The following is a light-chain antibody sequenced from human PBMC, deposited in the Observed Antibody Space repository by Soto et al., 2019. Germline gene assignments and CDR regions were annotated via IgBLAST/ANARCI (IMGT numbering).Light chain of an antibody. V-gene: IGLV1-44*01. CDR1: SSNIGSNT. CDR3: SALDNSLNGYV. CDR2: TAG. Sequence: QSVLTQPLSASASPGQRVTISCSGGSSNIGSNTVACYQQLPGTAPPRLIFTAGQRPSGVPGRFSGSQSGTSASLAISGLKAEDEADYYCSALDNSLNGYVFGPGTKVTVL. J-gene: IGLJ1*01.